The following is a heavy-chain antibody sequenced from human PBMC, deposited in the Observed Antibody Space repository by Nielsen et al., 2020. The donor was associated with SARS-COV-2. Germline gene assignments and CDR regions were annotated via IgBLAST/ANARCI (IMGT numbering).Heavy chain of an antibody. CDR3: AKVGCSGGSCYAESYYYYGMDV. D-gene: IGHD2-15*01. Sequence: GGSLRLSCAASGFTFSSYAMSWVRQAPGKGLEWVSAISGSGGSTYYADSVKGRFTISRDNSKNTLYLQMNSLRAEDTAVYYCAKVGCSGGSCYAESYYYYGMDVWGQGTTVTVSS. V-gene: IGHV3-23*01. J-gene: IGHJ6*02. CDR2: ISGSGGST. CDR1: GFTFSSYA.